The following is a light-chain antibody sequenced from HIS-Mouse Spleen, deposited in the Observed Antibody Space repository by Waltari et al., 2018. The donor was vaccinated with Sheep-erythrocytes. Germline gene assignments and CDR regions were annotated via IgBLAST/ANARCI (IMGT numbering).Light chain of an antibody. V-gene: IGKV4-1*01. CDR1: QSVLYSSNNKNY. CDR2: WAS. CDR3: QQYYSTLT. J-gene: IGKJ4*01. Sequence: DIVMTQSPDSLAVSLGERATINCKSSQSVLYSSNNKNYLAWYQQKPGQPPKLLIYWASTRASGVPDRFSGSGSGTDFPLTISSVQAEDVAVYYCQQYYSTLTFGGGTKVEIK.